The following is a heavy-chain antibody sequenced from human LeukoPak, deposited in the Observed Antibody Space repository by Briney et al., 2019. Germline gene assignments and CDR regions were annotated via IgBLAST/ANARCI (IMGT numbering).Heavy chain of an antibody. CDR1: GFTVTNDY. V-gene: IGHV3-66*01. J-gene: IGHJ4*01. CDR3: ATDVRSSPLGF. Sequence: GGSLRLSCAVSGFTVTNDYMNWVRQAPGKGLEWVSIIYSGGSTYYADSVKGRFTISRDSSNNTLFLQMTNLRAEDSGLYYCATDVRSSPLGFWGHGTLDTVSS. CDR2: IYSGGST. D-gene: IGHD6-19*01.